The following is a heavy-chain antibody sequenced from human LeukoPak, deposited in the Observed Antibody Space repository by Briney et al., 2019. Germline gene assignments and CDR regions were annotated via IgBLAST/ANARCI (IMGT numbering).Heavy chain of an antibody. J-gene: IGHJ3*02. V-gene: IGHV3-9*01. D-gene: IGHD3-16*02. Sequence: GGSLRLSCAASGFTFDDYAMHWVRRAPGKGLEWVSGISWNSGSIGYADSVKGRFTISRDNAKNSLYLQMNSLRAEDTALYYCAKDIRGELSPIDAFDIWGQGTMVTVSS. CDR2: ISWNSGSI. CDR3: AKDIRGELSPIDAFDI. CDR1: GFTFDDYA.